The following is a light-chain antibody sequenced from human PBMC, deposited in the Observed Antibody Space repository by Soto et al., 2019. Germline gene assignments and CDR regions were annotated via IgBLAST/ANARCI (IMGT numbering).Light chain of an antibody. CDR1: QSVTSNY. J-gene: IGKJ4*01. Sequence: EVVMTQSPATLSVSPGEGATLSCRASQSVTSNYLAWYQQKPGKAPRLLIHGISNRATGVPDRFSGSGSGTDFTLTISRLEPEDFAVYYCQQYNDWPFTFGGGTKVEIK. CDR2: GIS. V-gene: IGKV3D-20*02. CDR3: QQYNDWPFT.